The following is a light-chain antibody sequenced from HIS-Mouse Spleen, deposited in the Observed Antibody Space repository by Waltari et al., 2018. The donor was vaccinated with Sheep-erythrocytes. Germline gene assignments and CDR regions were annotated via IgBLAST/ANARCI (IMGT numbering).Light chain of an antibody. CDR3: CSYAGSYNHV. CDR1: SSDVGGYHY. Sequence: QSALTQPRPVSGSPGQSVTISCPGTSSDVGGYHYVSWYQQHPVKAPKLMIYDVSKRPSGVPDRFSGSKSGNTASLTISGLQAEDEADYYCCSYAGSYNHVFATGTKVTVL. CDR2: DVS. J-gene: IGLJ1*01. V-gene: IGLV2-11*01.